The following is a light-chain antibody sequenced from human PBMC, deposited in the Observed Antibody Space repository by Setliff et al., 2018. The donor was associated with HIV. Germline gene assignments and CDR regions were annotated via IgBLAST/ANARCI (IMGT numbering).Light chain of an antibody. Sequence: QSALTQPASVSGSPGQSITISCTGTSSDVGVYNYVSWYQQHPGKAPKLMIYDVSKRPSGVSNRFSGSKSGNSASLTISGLQAEDETDYYCSSHTSSSTPYVFGTGTKVTVL. J-gene: IGLJ1*01. CDR3: SSHTSSSTPYV. CDR2: DVS. CDR1: SSDVGVYNY. V-gene: IGLV2-14*01.